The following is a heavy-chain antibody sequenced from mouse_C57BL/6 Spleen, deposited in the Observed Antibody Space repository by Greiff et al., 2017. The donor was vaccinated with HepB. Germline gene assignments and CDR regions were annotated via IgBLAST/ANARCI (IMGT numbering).Heavy chain of an antibody. CDR2: IYPGSGST. V-gene: IGHV1-55*01. CDR1: GYTFTSYW. D-gene: IGHD1-1*01. CDR3: ARITTVWDFDY. J-gene: IGHJ2*01. Sequence: QVHVKQPGAELVKPGASVKMSCKASGYTFTSYWITWVKQRPGQGLEWIGDIYPGSGSTNYNEKFKSKATLTVDTSSSTAYMQLSSLTSEDSAVYYCARITTVWDFDYWGQGTTLTVSS.